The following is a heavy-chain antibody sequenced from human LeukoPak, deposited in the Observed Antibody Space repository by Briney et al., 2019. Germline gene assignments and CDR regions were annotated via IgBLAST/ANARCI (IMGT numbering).Heavy chain of an antibody. D-gene: IGHD2-2*01. CDR2: IYYSGST. CDR3: ARAYCSSTSCPFDY. Sequence: KSSETLSLTCTVSGGSISSYYWIWIRQPPGKGLEWIGYIYYSGSTNYNPSLKSRVTISVDTSKNQFSLKLSSVTAADTAVYYCARAYCSSTSCPFDYWGQGTLVTVSS. J-gene: IGHJ4*02. CDR1: GGSISSYY. V-gene: IGHV4-59*01.